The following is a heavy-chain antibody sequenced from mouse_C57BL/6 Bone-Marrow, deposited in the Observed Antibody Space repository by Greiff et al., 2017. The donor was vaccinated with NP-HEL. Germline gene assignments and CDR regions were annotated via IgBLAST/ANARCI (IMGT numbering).Heavy chain of an antibody. V-gene: IGHV8-12*01. D-gene: IGHD1-1*01. Sequence: VKLQESGPGILQSSQTLSLTCSFSGFSLSTSGMGVSWIRQPSGKGLEWLAHIYWDDDKRYNPSLKSRLTISKDTSRNQVFLKITSVDTADTATYYCARRRNYGSRGYFDYWGQGTTLTVSS. CDR3: ARRRNYGSRGYFDY. CDR2: IYWDDDK. CDR1: GFSLSTSGMG. J-gene: IGHJ2*01.